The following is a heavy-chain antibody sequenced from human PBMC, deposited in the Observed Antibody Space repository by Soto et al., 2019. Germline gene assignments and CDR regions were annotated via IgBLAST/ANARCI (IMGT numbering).Heavy chain of an antibody. D-gene: IGHD2-15*01. CDR1: GGSFSGYY. J-gene: IGHJ5*02. V-gene: IGHV4-34*01. CDR2: INHSGST. CDR3: AKTGYCSGGSCSNSRFDP. Sequence: SETLSLTCAVYGGSFSGYYWSWIRQPPGKGLERIGEINHSGSTNYNPSLKSRVTISVDTSKNQFSLKLSSVTAADTAVYYCAKTGYCSGGSCSNSRFDPWGQGTLVTVSS.